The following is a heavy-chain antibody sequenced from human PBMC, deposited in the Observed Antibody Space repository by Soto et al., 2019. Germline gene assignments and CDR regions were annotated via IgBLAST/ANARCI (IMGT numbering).Heavy chain of an antibody. V-gene: IGHV4-39*01. J-gene: IGHJ6*02. CDR2: IYYSGST. CDR1: GGSISSSSYY. D-gene: IGHD6-13*01. Sequence: SETLSLTCTVSGGSISSSSYYWGWIRQPPGKGLEWIGSIYYSGSTYYNPSLKSRVTISVDTSKNQFSLKLSSVTAADTAVYYCARPIAAAGTRELDVWGQGTTVTVSS. CDR3: ARPIAAAGTRELDV.